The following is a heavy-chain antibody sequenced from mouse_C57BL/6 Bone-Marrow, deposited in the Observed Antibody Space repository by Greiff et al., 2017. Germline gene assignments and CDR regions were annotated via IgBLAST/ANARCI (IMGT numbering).Heavy chain of an antibody. V-gene: IGHV1-64*01. CDR1: GYTFTSYW. D-gene: IGHD2-12*01. CDR3: ESSGDTKRND. J-gene: IGHJ2*01. Sequence: QVQLQQPGAELVKPGASVKLSCKASGYTFTSYWMHWVKQRPGQGLEWIGIIHPNSGSTNYNEKFKSKATLTADKSSSTAYMQLSSLTYEDSAVYYSESSGDTKRNDWGKGTTLTVSS. CDR2: IHPNSGST.